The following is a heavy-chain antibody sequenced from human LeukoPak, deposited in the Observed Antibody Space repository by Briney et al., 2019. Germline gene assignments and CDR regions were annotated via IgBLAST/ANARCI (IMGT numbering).Heavy chain of an antibody. Sequence: GASVKVSCKASGYTFTSYYMHWVRQAPGQGLEWMGIINPSGGSTSYAQKFQGRVTMTRDTSTSTVYMELSSLRSEDTAVYYCARVRPPHSSSWPLYFDYWGQGTLVTVSS. V-gene: IGHV1-46*01. J-gene: IGHJ4*02. CDR2: INPSGGST. CDR3: ARVRPPHSSSWPLYFDY. D-gene: IGHD6-13*01. CDR1: GYTFTSYY.